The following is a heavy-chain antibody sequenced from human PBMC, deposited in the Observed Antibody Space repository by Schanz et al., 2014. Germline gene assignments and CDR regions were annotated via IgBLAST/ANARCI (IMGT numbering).Heavy chain of an antibody. J-gene: IGHJ5*02. CDR3: ARDRRRYCSTASCLHDNWFDP. V-gene: IGHV1-69*08. Sequence: QVQLVQSGADVKKPGSSVRVSCKASGGTFSRLTFSWVRQAPGQGLEWMGRIIPILGIANYAQKFQGRVTMTTDTSTGTAYMELRSLRSDDTAVYYCARDRRRYCSTASCLHDNWFDPWGQGTLVTVSS. CDR2: IIPILGIA. D-gene: IGHD2-2*01. CDR1: GGTFSRLT.